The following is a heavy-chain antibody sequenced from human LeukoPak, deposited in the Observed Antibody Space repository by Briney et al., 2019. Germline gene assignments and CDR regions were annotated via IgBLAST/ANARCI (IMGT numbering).Heavy chain of an antibody. V-gene: IGHV5-51*01. J-gene: IGHJ3*02. CDR1: GYSFTSYW. Sequence: GESLKISCKGSGYSFTSYWIGWVRQMPGKGLEWMGIIYPGDSDTRYSPSFQGQVTISADKSISTAYLQWSSLKASDTAMYYCARQIYGGNPFGAFDIWGQGTMVTVSS. CDR2: IYPGDSDT. CDR3: ARQIYGGNPFGAFDI. D-gene: IGHD4-23*01.